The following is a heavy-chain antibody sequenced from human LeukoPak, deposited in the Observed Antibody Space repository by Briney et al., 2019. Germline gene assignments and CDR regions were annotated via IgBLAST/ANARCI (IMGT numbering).Heavy chain of an antibody. CDR3: ARDYSSSWYDGEYYFDY. CDR1: GGTFSSYA. CDR2: IIPIFGTA. J-gene: IGHJ4*02. Sequence: ASVKVSCKASGGTFSSYAISWVRQAPGQGLEWMGGIIPIFGTANYAQKFQGRVTITTDESTSTAYMELSSLRSEDTAVYYCARDYSSSWYDGEYYFDYWGQGTLVTVSS. V-gene: IGHV1-69*05. D-gene: IGHD6-13*01.